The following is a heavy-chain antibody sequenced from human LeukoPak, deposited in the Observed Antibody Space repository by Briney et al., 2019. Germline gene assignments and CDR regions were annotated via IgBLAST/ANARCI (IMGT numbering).Heavy chain of an antibody. CDR3: ARGRALVSRGINYYYYYMDV. D-gene: IGHD2-21*01. J-gene: IGHJ6*03. CDR1: GGSFSGYY. Sequence: PSETLFLTCAVYGGSFSGYYWSWIRQPPGKGLEWIGEINHSGSTNYNPFLKSRVTISVDTSKNQFSLKLSSVTAADTAVYHCARGRALVSRGINYYYYYMDVWGKGTTVTVSS. V-gene: IGHV4-34*01. CDR2: INHSGST.